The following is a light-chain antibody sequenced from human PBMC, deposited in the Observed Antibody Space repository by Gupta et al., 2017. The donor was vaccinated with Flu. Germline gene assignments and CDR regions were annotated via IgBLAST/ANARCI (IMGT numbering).Light chain of an antibody. Sequence: VTISCTGSSSNIVAGYDVHWYQQLPGKAPKLLIYGNSNRPSGVPDRFSGSKSGNSASLTITGLQAEDEADYYCHSYDSRLNGAVFGGGTKLTVL. V-gene: IGLV1-40*01. CDR3: HSYDSRLNGAV. J-gene: IGLJ3*02. CDR2: GNS. CDR1: SSNIVAGYD.